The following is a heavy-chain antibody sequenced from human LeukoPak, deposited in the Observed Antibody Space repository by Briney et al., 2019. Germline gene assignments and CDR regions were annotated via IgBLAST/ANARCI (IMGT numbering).Heavy chain of an antibody. CDR3: ARGITAAPLTLGY. V-gene: IGHV3-7*01. Sequence: PGGSLRLSCAASGFTFSSYWMLWVRQAPGKGLEWMSNINQDGSETYYVDSVKGRFTVSRDSAKSSLYLQMNSLRAEDTAVYYCARGITAAPLTLGYWGQGTLVTVSS. J-gene: IGHJ4*02. CDR1: GFTFSSYW. D-gene: IGHD1-20*01. CDR2: INQDGSET.